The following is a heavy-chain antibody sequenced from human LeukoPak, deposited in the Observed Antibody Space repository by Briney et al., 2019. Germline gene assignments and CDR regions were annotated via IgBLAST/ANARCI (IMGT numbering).Heavy chain of an antibody. D-gene: IGHD3-16*02. V-gene: IGHV4-39*07. Sequence: PSETLSLTCTVSGGSISSSIYYWGWIRQPPGKGLESIGSIYYSGSTYYNPSLKSRVTISVDTSKNQFSLKLSSVTAADTAVYYCARIYVWGSYRIDYWGQGTLVTISS. J-gene: IGHJ4*02. CDR3: ARIYVWGSYRIDY. CDR1: GGSISSSIYY. CDR2: IYYSGST.